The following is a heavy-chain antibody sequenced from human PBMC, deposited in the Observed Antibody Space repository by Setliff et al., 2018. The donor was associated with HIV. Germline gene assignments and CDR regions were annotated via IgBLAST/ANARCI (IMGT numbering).Heavy chain of an antibody. CDR1: GGSIRSYY. CDR3: AREGWSDHYYYYLDV. V-gene: IGHV4-4*07. J-gene: IGHJ6*03. Sequence: SETLSLTSSVPGGSIRSYYWNWIRQPAGKGLEWIGRIFSSGTTNYNPSLQSRITMSVDTSKNQFSLKLNSVTAADTAVYDCAREGWSDHYYYYLDVWDKGTTVTVSS. D-gene: IGHD2-15*01. CDR2: IFSSGTT.